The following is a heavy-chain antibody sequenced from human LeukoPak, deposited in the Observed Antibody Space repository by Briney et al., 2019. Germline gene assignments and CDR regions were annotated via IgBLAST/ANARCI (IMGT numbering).Heavy chain of an antibody. J-gene: IGHJ2*01. Sequence: SQTLPLTCTVSGGSISSGGYYWSWIRQQPGRGLEWIGYIYYNGDTFHNPSLKSRLTISVDTSKNQFSLNLTSVTAADTAVYYCVRRDPYWFFDVWGRGTLATVSS. V-gene: IGHV4-31*03. CDR2: IYYNGDT. CDR1: GGSISSGGYY. CDR3: VRRDPYWFFDV.